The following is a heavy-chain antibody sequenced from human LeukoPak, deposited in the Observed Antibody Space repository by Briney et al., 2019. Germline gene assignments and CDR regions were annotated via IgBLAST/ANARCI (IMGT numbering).Heavy chain of an antibody. V-gene: IGHV3-21*01. J-gene: IGHJ3*02. CDR2: ISSSSSYI. Sequence: GGSLRLSCAASGFTFSSYSMNWVRQAPGKGLEWVSSISSSSSYIYYADSVKGRFTISRDNAKNSLYLQMNSLRAEDTAVYYCVKGPNYYDSSGYIWDAFDIWGQGTMVTVSS. CDR3: VKGPNYYDSSGYIWDAFDI. CDR1: GFTFSSYS. D-gene: IGHD3-22*01.